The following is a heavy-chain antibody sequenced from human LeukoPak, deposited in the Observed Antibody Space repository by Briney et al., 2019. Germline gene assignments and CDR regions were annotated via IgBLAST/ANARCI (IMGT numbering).Heavy chain of an antibody. CDR1: GGTFSSYA. Sequence: GASVKVSCKASGGTFSSYAISWVRQAPGQGLEWMGGIIPIFGTANYAQKFQGRVTITADESTSTAYMEMSRLRSDDTAVYYCARGLSGPYYHYYMDVWGKGTSVTVSS. CDR3: ARGLSGPYYHYYMDV. CDR2: IIPIFGTA. J-gene: IGHJ6*03. V-gene: IGHV1-69*13. D-gene: IGHD2-15*01.